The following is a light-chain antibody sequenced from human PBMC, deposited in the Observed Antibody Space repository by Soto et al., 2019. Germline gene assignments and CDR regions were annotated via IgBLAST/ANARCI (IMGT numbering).Light chain of an antibody. CDR3: SSYTSRTTLVI. V-gene: IGLV2-14*03. Sequence: QSVLTQPASVSGSPGQSITISCAGSSSDIGPYNYVTWYQQHPGKAHRLIIYDVNNRPSGVSNRFSGSKSGNTASLTISGLQAEDEADYYCSSYTSRTTLVIFGGGTKVTVL. J-gene: IGLJ2*01. CDR2: DVN. CDR1: SSDIGPYNY.